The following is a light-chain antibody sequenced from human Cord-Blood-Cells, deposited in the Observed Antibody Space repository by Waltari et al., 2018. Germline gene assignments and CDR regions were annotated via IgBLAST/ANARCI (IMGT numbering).Light chain of an antibody. CDR3: QQYGSSPWT. CDR1: QSVSSSY. Sequence: EIVLPQSPGTLSLSPGERATLSCRASQSVSSSYLAWYQQNPGQAPRLLISGASIRATGIPDRFSGSGSGTDFTLTISRLEPEDFAVYYCQQYGSSPWTFGQGTKVEIK. V-gene: IGKV3-20*01. CDR2: GAS. J-gene: IGKJ1*01.